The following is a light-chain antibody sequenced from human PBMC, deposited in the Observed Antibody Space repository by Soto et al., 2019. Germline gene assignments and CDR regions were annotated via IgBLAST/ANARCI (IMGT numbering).Light chain of an antibody. CDR2: DAS. CDR3: QQYNIWPRT. CDR1: QSISSN. Sequence: EVVMTQSPATLSVSLGERATLSCRASQSISSNLAWYQQKPGQAPRLLIYDASTRATGIPARFSGSGSGTEFTLTISRLQSEDFAVYYCQQYNIWPRTFGQGTKVEIK. V-gene: IGKV3-15*01. J-gene: IGKJ1*01.